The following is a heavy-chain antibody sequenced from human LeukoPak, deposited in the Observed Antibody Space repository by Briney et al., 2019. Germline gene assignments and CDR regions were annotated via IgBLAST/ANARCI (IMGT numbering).Heavy chain of an antibody. CDR3: ARGAGSTTSNDAFDI. V-gene: IGHV4-30-4*07. CDR2: FFYTGST. D-gene: IGHD1-1*01. J-gene: IGHJ3*02. CDR1: GGSISSGSYS. Sequence: PSETPSLTCAVSGGSISSGSYSWSWIRQPPGKGLEWIGYFFYTGSTYYNPSLKSRVTISVDTSKNQFSLKLSSVTAADTAVYSCARGAGSTTSNDAFDIWGQGTVVTVSS.